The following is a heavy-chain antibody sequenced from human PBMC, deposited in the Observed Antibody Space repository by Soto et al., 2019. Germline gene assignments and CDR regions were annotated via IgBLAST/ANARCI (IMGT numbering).Heavy chain of an antibody. CDR2: IYYSGST. Sequence: PSETLSLTCTVSGGSIRSYYWSWIRQPPGKGLEWIGYIYYSGSTNYNPSLKSRVTISVDTSKNQFSLKLTSVTAADTAVYYCARLPVDAFDIWSQGTMVTVSS. CDR1: GGSIRSYY. V-gene: IGHV4-59*08. J-gene: IGHJ3*02. D-gene: IGHD4-4*01. CDR3: ARLPVDAFDI.